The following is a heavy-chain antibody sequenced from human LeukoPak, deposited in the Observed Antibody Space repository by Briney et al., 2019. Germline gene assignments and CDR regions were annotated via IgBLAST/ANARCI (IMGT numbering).Heavy chain of an antibody. J-gene: IGHJ6*03. D-gene: IGHD4-17*01. CDR1: GYTFTGYY. CDR3: ARGRRGDFNLYYYYYYMDV. V-gene: IGHV1-2*02. Sequence: ASVKVSCKASGYTFTGYYMHWVRQAPGQGLEWMGWINPNSGGTNYAQKFQGRVTMTRDTSISTAYMELSRLRSDDTAVYYCARGRRGDFNLYYYYYYMDVWGKGTTVTVSS. CDR2: INPNSGGT.